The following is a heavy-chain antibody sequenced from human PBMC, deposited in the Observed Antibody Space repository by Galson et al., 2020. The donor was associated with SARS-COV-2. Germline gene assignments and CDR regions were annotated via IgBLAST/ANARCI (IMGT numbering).Heavy chain of an antibody. CDR1: GDSVSSGSYY. Sequence: ASETLSLTCTVSGDSVSSGSYYWSWIRQPPGKGLEWIGYIYNSGNTNYNPSLKSRVTMSVDTSKNQFSLKLSSVTAADSAVYYCVAAPFDYWGQGTLVTVSS. CDR3: VAAPFDY. CDR2: IYNSGNT. J-gene: IGHJ4*02. V-gene: IGHV4-61*01. D-gene: IGHD6-19*01.